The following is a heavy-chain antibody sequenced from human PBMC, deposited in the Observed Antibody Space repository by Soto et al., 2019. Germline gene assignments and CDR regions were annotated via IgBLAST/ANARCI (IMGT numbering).Heavy chain of an antibody. CDR2: ISSSGSTI. CDR3: ARLSVGYSGYDGSHNWFDP. V-gene: IGHV3-48*03. D-gene: IGHD5-12*01. J-gene: IGHJ5*02. Sequence: GGSLRLSCAASGFTFSSYEMNWIRKPQGKGLERVSYISSSGSTIYYADSERGRFTXPPENTKNSMYLQMNNLRAGDTAVYYGARLSVGYSGYDGSHNWFDPWRQRILVTVSS. CDR1: GFTFSSYE.